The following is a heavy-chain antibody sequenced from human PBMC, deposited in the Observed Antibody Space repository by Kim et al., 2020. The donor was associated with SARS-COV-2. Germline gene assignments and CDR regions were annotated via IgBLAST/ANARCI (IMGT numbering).Heavy chain of an antibody. J-gene: IGHJ3*02. Sequence: KGRFTISRDNSKNTLYLQMSSLRAEDTAVYYCVKDGEASWFGELEDAFDIWGQGTMVTVSS. D-gene: IGHD3-10*01. V-gene: IGHV3-64D*06. CDR3: VKDGEASWFGELEDAFDI.